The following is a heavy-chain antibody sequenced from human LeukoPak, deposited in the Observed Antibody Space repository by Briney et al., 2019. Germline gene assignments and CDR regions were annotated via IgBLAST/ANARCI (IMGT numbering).Heavy chain of an antibody. J-gene: IGHJ3*02. V-gene: IGHV3-66*01. CDR2: IYSGGST. D-gene: IGHD3-10*01. Sequence: ETLSLTCTVSGGSISSSSYYWGWIRQPPGKGLEWVSVIYSGGSTYYADSVKGRFTISRDNSKNTLYLQMNSLRAEDTAVYYCARAPLYYYGSGSYGGPGAFDIWGQGTMVTVSS. CDR3: ARAPLYYYGSGSYGGPGAFDI. CDR1: GGSISSSSYY.